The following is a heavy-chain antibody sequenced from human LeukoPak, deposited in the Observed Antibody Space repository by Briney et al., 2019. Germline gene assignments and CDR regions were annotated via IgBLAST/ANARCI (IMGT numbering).Heavy chain of an antibody. CDR1: GGSISSYY. D-gene: IGHD5-18*01. V-gene: IGHV4-59*01. CDR2: IYYSGST. Sequence: SETLSLTCTVSGGSISSYYWSWIRQPPGKGLEWIGYIYYSGSTNYNPSLKSRVTISVDTSKNQFSLKLSSVTAADTAVYYRARGRGYTAMATYYYYYYMDVWGKGTTVTVSS. CDR3: ARGRGYTAMATYYYYYYMDV. J-gene: IGHJ6*03.